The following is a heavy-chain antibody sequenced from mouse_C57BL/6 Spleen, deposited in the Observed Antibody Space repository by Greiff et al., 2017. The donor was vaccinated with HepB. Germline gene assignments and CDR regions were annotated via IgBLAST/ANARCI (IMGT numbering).Heavy chain of an antibody. CDR2: ISSGGSYT. CDR3: ASQTESYFDY. Sequence: EVKLVESGGDLVKPGGSLKLSCAASGFTFSSYGMSWVRQTPDKRLEWVATISSGGSYTYYPDSVKGRFTISRDNAKNTLYLQMSSLKSEDTAMYYCASQTESYFDYWGQGTTLTVSS. J-gene: IGHJ2*01. V-gene: IGHV5-6*01. CDR1: GFTFSSYG.